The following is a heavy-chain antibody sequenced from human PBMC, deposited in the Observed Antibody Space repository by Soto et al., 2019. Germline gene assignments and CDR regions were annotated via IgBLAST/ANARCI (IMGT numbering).Heavy chain of an antibody. CDR2: ISYDGSNK. CDR3: ARDRALYSYGSPDY. D-gene: IGHD5-18*01. Sequence: GGSLRLSCAASGFTFSSYAMHWVRQAPGKGLEWVAVISYDGSNKYYADSVKGRFTISRDNSKNTLYLQMNSLRAEDTAVYYCARDRALYSYGSPDYWGQGTLVTVSS. V-gene: IGHV3-30-3*01. J-gene: IGHJ4*02. CDR1: GFTFSSYA.